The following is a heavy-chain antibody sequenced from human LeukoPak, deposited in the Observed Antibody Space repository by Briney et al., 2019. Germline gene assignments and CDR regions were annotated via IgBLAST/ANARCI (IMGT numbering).Heavy chain of an antibody. CDR1: GFIFSDYA. Sequence: PGGTLRLSCAASGFIFSDYAMYWVRQAPGKGLDWVSCITKRDTIKYYGESVKGRSTTSRDNSNNVLYLEMNSLRVEDTAVYSCVKDSEGFQAIREKDTRLDSWGQGTLVTVSS. J-gene: IGHJ5*01. CDR3: VKDSEGFQAIREKDTRLDS. V-gene: IGHV3-23*05. D-gene: IGHD2-21*01. CDR2: ITKRDTIK.